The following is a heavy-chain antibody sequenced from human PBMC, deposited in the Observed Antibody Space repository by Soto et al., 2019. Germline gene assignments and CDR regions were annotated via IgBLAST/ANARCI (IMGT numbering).Heavy chain of an antibody. CDR2: IYYSGST. CDR1: GGTISIYY. J-gene: IGHJ6*02. V-gene: IGHV4-59*01. Sequence: SETLSLTCTGSGGTISIYYWSLIRQPPGKGLEWIGYIYYSGSTNYNPSLKSRVTISVDTSKNQFSLKLSSVTAADTAVYYCARVIGYERYYDYGMDVWGQGITVTFSS. CDR3: ARVIGYERYYDYGMDV. D-gene: IGHD5-12*01.